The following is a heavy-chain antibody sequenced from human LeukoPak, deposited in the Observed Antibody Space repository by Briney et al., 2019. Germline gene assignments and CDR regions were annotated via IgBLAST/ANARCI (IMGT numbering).Heavy chain of an antibody. J-gene: IGHJ6*03. D-gene: IGHD3-9*01. Sequence: GGSLRLSCAASGFTFSSYSMNWVRQAPGKGLEWVSYISSSGSTIYYADSVKGRFTISRDNAKNSLYLQMNSLRAEDTAVYYCAREQRYFDWLLPQTKSNYMDVWGKGTTVTISS. CDR2: ISSSGSTI. CDR3: AREQRYFDWLLPQTKSNYMDV. V-gene: IGHV3-48*04. CDR1: GFTFSSYS.